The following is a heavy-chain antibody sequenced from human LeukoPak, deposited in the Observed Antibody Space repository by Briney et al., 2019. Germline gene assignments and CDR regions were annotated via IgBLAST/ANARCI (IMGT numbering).Heavy chain of an antibody. CDR1: GFTFNNYW. V-gene: IGHV3-7*03. CDR3: ARGMDY. Sequence: PGGSLRLSCAASGFTFNNYWMTWVRQAPGKGLEWAANIKQDGSEKYYVDSVKGRFTISRDNAKNSLYLQMNSLRAEDTAMYYCARGMDYWGQGTLVTVSS. J-gene: IGHJ4*02. CDR2: IKQDGSEK.